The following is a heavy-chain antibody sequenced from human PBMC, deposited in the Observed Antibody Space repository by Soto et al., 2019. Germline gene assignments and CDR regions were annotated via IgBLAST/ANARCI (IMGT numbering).Heavy chain of an antibody. J-gene: IGHJ4*02. Sequence: QVRLQESGPGLVKPSQTLSLTCTVSGGSINSGGYYWSWISQHPGKGLEWIGYIYYSGSIYYNPSLKSRLTLSVDSSKNHFSLKLSSVTAADTAVYYCARSPDYFFDYWGQGTLVTVSS. CDR1: GGSINSGGYY. CDR3: ARSPDYFFDY. CDR2: IYYSGSI. V-gene: IGHV4-31*03. D-gene: IGHD3-3*01.